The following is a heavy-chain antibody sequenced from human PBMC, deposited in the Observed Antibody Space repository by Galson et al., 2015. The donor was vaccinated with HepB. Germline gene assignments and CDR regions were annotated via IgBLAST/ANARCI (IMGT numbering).Heavy chain of an antibody. Sequence: SLRLSCAASGFTFSSYAMHWVRQAPGKGLEWVAVISYDGSNKYYADSVKGRFTISRDNSKNTLYLQMNSLRAEDTAVYYCARDIVVVVAATPGYYYYGMDVWGQGTTVTVSS. CDR2: ISYDGSNK. CDR1: GFTFSSYA. D-gene: IGHD2-15*01. V-gene: IGHV3-30*01. J-gene: IGHJ6*02. CDR3: ARDIVVVVAATPGYYYYGMDV.